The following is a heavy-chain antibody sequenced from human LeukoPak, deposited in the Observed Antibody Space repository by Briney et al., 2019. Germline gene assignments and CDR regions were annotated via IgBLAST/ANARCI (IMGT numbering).Heavy chain of an antibody. CDR3: ARVLRSGRRGYFDY. V-gene: IGHV4-59*01. CDR2: IYYSGST. Sequence: SETLSVTCTVSGGSISTYYWSWIRQPPGKGLELIGYIYYSGSTNYNPSLKSRVTMSVDTSKNQFSLKLSSVTATDTAVYYCARVLRSGRRGYFDYWGQGTLVTVSS. J-gene: IGHJ4*02. D-gene: IGHD5-12*01. CDR1: GGSISTYY.